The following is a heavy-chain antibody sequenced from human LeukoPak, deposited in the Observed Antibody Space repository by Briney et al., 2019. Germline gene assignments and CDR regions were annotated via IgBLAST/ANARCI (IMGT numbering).Heavy chain of an antibody. Sequence: GGSLRLSCAASGFTFDDYAMHWVRQAPGKGLEWVSGISWNSGSIGYADSVKGRFTISRDNAKNSLYLQMNSLRAEDTALYYCAKASTLKTHYYYYYYMDVWGKGTTVTVSS. CDR1: GFTFDDYA. CDR2: ISWNSGSI. V-gene: IGHV3-9*01. J-gene: IGHJ6*03. CDR3: AKASTLKTHYYYYYYMDV. D-gene: IGHD5/OR15-5a*01.